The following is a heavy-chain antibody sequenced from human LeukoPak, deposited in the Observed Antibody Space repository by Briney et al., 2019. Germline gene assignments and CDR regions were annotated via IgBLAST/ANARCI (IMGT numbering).Heavy chain of an antibody. D-gene: IGHD6-13*01. V-gene: IGHV4-30-4*01. J-gene: IGHJ4*02. Sequence: SQTLSLTCTVSGGSISSGDYYWSWIRQPPGKGLEWIGYIYYSGSTYDNPSLKSQVAISVDKSENHISLKLTSVTAADTAVYYCAREPIAAADDWGQGTLVTVSS. CDR3: AREPIAAADD. CDR1: GGSISSGDYY. CDR2: IYYSGST.